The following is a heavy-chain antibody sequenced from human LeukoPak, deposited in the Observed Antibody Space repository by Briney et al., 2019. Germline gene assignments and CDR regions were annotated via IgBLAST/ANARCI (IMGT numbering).Heavy chain of an antibody. V-gene: IGHV1-18*01. CDR2: ISVNNGNT. Sequence: ASVKVSCKASGGTFTSYGISWVRQAPGQGLEWMGWISVNNGNTNYAQKLQGRVTMTTDTSTSTAYMELRSLRSEDTAVYYCARDHSGSYRPNWFDPWGQGTLVTVSS. J-gene: IGHJ5*02. D-gene: IGHD1-26*01. CDR1: GGTFTSYG. CDR3: ARDHSGSYRPNWFDP.